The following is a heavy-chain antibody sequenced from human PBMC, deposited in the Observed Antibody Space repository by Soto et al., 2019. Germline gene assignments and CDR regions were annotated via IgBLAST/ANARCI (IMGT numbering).Heavy chain of an antibody. V-gene: IGHV4-30-4*08. CDR1: GASIGSGDDY. CDR3: AESQPPAFDP. CDR2: ISDSGST. J-gene: IGHJ5*02. Sequence: SETLSLTCSVSGASIGSGDDYWTWIRQSPGKGLECIGYISDSGSTFYNPSLRSRLTIALDTSKNHFSLKLNSVTAADTAGYYCAESQPPAFDPWGQGMPVTVSS. D-gene: IGHD2-2*01.